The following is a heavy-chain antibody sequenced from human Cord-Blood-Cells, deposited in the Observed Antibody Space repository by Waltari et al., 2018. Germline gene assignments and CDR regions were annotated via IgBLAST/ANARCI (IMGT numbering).Heavy chain of an antibody. CDR1: GYTFTGYC. V-gene: IGHV1-2*02. CDR3: ARDFQYYGGNYYYGMDV. J-gene: IGHJ6*02. Sequence: QVQLVQSGAEVKKPGASVKVSCKASGYTFTGYCMHWVRQAPGQGLEGMGWINPNRGGTNCAQKFQCRVTMTRDTSISTAYMELSRLRSDDTAVYYCARDFQYYGGNYYYGMDVWGQGTTVTVSS. D-gene: IGHD4-17*01. CDR2: INPNRGGT.